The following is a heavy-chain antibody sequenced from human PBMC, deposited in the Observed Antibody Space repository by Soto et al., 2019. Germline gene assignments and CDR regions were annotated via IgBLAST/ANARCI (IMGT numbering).Heavy chain of an antibody. Sequence: QVQLVESGGGVVQPGRSLRLSCAASGFTFSSYGMHWVRQAPGKGLEWVAVIWYDGSNKYYADSVKGRFTISRDNSKNTLYLQMNRLRAEDTAVYYCARGGGRYLNWFAPWGQGTLVTVSS. CDR3: ARGGGRYLNWFAP. J-gene: IGHJ5*02. D-gene: IGHD1-26*01. CDR2: IWYDGSNK. CDR1: GFTFSSYG. V-gene: IGHV3-33*01.